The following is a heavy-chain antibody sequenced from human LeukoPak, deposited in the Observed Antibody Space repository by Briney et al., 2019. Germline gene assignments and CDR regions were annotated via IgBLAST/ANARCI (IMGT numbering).Heavy chain of an antibody. Sequence: GGSLRLSCAASGITFSNAWMNWVRQAPGQGLEWVSGLSRGGETTNYADSVKGRFTVSRDTSKNMVFLQMNDLRLEDTAVYYCAKEQRIRHCSEGVCMEGYYFDYWGQGSLVTVSS. CDR1: GITFSNAW. V-gene: IGHV3-23*01. CDR2: LSRGGETT. D-gene: IGHD2-8*01. J-gene: IGHJ4*02. CDR3: AKEQRIRHCSEGVCMEGYYFDY.